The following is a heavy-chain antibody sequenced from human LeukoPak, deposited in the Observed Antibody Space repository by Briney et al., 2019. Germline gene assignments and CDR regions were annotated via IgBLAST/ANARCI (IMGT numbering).Heavy chain of an antibody. CDR2: INSDGRST. J-gene: IGHJ4*02. CDR3: AKGGKWDVTPFDY. D-gene: IGHD1-26*01. Sequence: GGSLRLSCAASGFTFSSYWMHWVRQAPGKGPVWVSRINSDGRSTYYADSVKGRFTISRDNSKNTLYLQVNSLRAEDTAVYYCAKGGKWDVTPFDYWGQGTLVTVSS. V-gene: IGHV3-74*01. CDR1: GFTFSSYW.